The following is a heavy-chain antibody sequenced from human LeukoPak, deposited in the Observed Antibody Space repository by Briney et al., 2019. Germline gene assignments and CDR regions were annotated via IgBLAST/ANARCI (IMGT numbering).Heavy chain of an antibody. V-gene: IGHV3-48*03. CDR1: GFTFSSYE. Sequence: GGSLRLSCAASGFTFSSYEMNWVRQAPGKGLEWVSYISSSGSTIYYADSVKGRFTISRDNAKNSLYLQMNSLRAEDMAVYYCASSSSWYDYWGQGTLVTVSS. J-gene: IGHJ4*02. CDR3: ASSSSWYDY. D-gene: IGHD6-13*01. CDR2: ISSSGSTI.